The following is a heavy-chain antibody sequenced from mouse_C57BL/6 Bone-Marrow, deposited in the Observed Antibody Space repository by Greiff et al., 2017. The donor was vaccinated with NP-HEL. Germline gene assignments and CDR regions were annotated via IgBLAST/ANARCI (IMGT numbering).Heavy chain of an antibody. CDR2: INPYNGGT. V-gene: IGHV1-19*01. CDR3: ARWSFDY. Sequence: EVQLQQSGPVLVKPGASVKMSCKASGYTFTDYYMNWVKQSHGKSLEWIGVINPYNGGTSYNQKFKGKATLTVDKSSSTAYRELNSRASEDSAVYYCARWSFDYWGQGTTLTVSA. CDR1: GYTFTDYY. J-gene: IGHJ2*01.